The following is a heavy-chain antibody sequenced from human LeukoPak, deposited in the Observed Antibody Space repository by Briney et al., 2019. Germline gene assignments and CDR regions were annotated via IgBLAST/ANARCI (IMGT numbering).Heavy chain of an antibody. V-gene: IGHV3-30*02. D-gene: IGHD6-6*01. CDR2: IRYDGSNK. Sequence: PGGSLRLSCAASGFTFSSYGMHWVRQAPGKGLEWVAFIRYDGSNKYYADSVKGRFTISRDNSKNTLYLQMNSLRAEDTAVYYCAKELAARAAFDIWGQGTMVTVSS. J-gene: IGHJ3*02. CDR1: GFTFSSYG. CDR3: AKELAARAAFDI.